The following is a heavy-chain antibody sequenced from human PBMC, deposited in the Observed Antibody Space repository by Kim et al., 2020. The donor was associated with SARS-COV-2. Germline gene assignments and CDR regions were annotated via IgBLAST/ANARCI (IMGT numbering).Heavy chain of an antibody. CDR3: ARDSLWGGLDV. CDR1: GVSITSGTIY. J-gene: IGHJ6*02. D-gene: IGHD1-26*01. V-gene: IGHV4-61*02. CDR2: VYSNGSP. Sequence: SETLSLTCSVSGVSITSGTIYWTWIRQPAGKGLEWIGRVYSNGSPNYNPSLKGRVTISRDTSKNQFSLNLESVTAADTAVYYCARDSLWGGLDVWGPGTTVTVSS.